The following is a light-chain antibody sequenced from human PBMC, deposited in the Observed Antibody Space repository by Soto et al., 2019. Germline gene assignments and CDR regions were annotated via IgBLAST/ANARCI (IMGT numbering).Light chain of an antibody. CDR1: QSVSSN. Sequence: ELVMTQYPATLSVSPGERANLSCRASQSVSSNLAWYQQKPGQAPRLLIYGASTRATGIPARFSGSGSGTEFTLTISSLQSEDFAVYYCQQYNNWLGTFGQGTNVDI. CDR2: GAS. CDR3: QQYNNWLGT. J-gene: IGKJ1*01. V-gene: IGKV3-15*01.